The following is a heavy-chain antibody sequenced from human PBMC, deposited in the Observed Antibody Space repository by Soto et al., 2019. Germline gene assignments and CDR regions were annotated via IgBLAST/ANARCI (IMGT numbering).Heavy chain of an antibody. CDR2: IYYSGST. J-gene: IGHJ4*02. CDR3: ARGRFGTMIVVVTPFDY. Sequence: SETLSLTCTVSGGSISSSSYYWGWIRQPPGKGLEWIGSIYYSGSTYYNPSLKSRVTISVDTSKNQFSLKLSSVTAADTAVYYCARGRFGTMIVVVTPFDYWGQGTLVTVSS. D-gene: IGHD3-22*01. CDR1: GGSISSSSYY. V-gene: IGHV4-39*01.